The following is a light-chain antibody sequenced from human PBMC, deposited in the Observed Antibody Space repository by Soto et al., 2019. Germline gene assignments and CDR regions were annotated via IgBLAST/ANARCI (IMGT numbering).Light chain of an antibody. V-gene: IGLV2-14*03. Sequence: QSALTQPASVSGSPGQSITISCTGTSSDVGGYNFVSWYQHHPGKAPKLIIYDVSNRPSGVSNRFSGSKSGNTASLTISGLQAVDEADYYCTSYTTSITYVFGTGTKVTVL. CDR1: SSDVGGYNF. CDR2: DVS. CDR3: TSYTTSITYV. J-gene: IGLJ1*01.